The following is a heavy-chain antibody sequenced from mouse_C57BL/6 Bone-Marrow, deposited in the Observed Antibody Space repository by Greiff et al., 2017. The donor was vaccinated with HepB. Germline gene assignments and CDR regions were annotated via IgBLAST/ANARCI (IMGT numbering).Heavy chain of an antibody. CDR1: GFSINSDCY. CDR3: ARTYYDYDDDY. V-gene: IGHV3-3*01. D-gene: IGHD2-4*01. Sequence: EVQRVESGPSLVRPSQTLSLTCTVTGFSINSDCYWIWIRQFPGNKLEYIGYTFYSGITYYNPSLESRTYITRDTSKNQFSLKLSSVTTEDTATYYCARTYYDYDDDYWGQGTTLTVSS. J-gene: IGHJ2*01. CDR2: TFYSGIT.